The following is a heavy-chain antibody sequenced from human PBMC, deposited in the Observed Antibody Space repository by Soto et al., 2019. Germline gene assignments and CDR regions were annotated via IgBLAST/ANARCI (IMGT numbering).Heavy chain of an antibody. CDR2: ISYDGSYK. Sequence: QVQLVESGGGVVQPGRSLRLSCAASGFTFSSFGMHWVRQAPGKGLEWVAVISYDGSYKYYADSVKGRFTISRDNSKHTLYLQMNSLRAEDTAVYYCEKWAGGFDSWGQGTLVTVSS. J-gene: IGHJ4*02. V-gene: IGHV3-30*18. CDR3: EKWAGGFDS. CDR1: GFTFSSFG.